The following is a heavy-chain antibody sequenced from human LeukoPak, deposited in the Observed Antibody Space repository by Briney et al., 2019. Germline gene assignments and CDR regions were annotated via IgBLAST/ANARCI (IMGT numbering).Heavy chain of an antibody. V-gene: IGHV1-18*01. Sequence: ASVNVSCKASGYTFTSYGISWVRQAPGQGLEWMGWMSAYNGNTNYAQKLQGRVTMTTDTSTSTAYMELRSLRSDDTAVYYCARTTGPEEVEWLFENKNYYYYMDVWGKGTTVTVSS. CDR3: ARTTGPEEVEWLFENKNYYYYMDV. J-gene: IGHJ6*03. CDR1: GYTFTSYG. CDR2: MSAYNGNT. D-gene: IGHD3-3*01.